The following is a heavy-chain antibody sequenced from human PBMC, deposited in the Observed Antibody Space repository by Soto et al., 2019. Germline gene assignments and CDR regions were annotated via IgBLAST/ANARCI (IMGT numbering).Heavy chain of an antibody. CDR3: ARGRLGIEY. CDR1: GGSFSGYY. D-gene: IGHD7-27*01. V-gene: IGHV4-34*01. CDR2: INHSGST. Sequence: QVQLQQWGAGLLKPSETLSLTCAVYGGSFSGYYWSWIRQPPGKGLAWIGEINHSGSTNYNPSRKSRVTISVDKSKNQVSLKLSSGTAADTDVYYCARGRLGIEYWVQGTLVTVSA. J-gene: IGHJ4*02.